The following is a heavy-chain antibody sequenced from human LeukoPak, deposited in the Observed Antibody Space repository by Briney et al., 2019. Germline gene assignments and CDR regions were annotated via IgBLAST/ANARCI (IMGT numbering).Heavy chain of an antibody. CDR3: ARRPDYGGTPTFDY. CDR2: IYSDGST. Sequence: GGSLRLSCAASGLTVSSNYMSGVRQAPGKGLEWVSVIYSDGSTYYADSVKGRFSISRDNSKNTLYLQLNSLRFEDTAVYYCARRPDYGGTPTFDYWGQGTLVTVSS. V-gene: IGHV3-66*01. J-gene: IGHJ4*02. D-gene: IGHD4-23*01. CDR1: GLTVSSNY.